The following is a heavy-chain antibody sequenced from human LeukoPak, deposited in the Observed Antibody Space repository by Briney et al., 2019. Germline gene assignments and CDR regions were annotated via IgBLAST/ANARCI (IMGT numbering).Heavy chain of an antibody. Sequence: SETLSLTCTVSGGSISSYYWSWIRQPPGKGLEWIGYIYYSGSTKYKSSLKSRVTISVDTSKNQFSLKLNSVTAADAAVYYCARGKEVITMLRGLKPGYYFDYWGQGTLVTVSS. V-gene: IGHV4-59*01. D-gene: IGHD3-10*01. CDR3: ARGKEVITMLRGLKPGYYFDY. J-gene: IGHJ4*02. CDR2: IYYSGST. CDR1: GGSISSYY.